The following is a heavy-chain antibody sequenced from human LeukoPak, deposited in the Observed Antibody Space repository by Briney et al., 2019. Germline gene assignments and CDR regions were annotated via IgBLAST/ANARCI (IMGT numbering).Heavy chain of an antibody. CDR1: GGSIISSSSYY. CDR2: IYYTGST. CDR3: ATSTSPYDSSGYPFDY. Sequence: PSETLSLTCTVSGGSIISSSSYYWGWVRQPPGKGLGWIGSIYYTGSTYYNPSFKSRVTMSVDTSKKQFSLKLNSVTAADTAVYYCATSTSPYDSSGYPFDYWGQGTLVTVSS. J-gene: IGHJ4*02. D-gene: IGHD3-22*01. V-gene: IGHV4-39*01.